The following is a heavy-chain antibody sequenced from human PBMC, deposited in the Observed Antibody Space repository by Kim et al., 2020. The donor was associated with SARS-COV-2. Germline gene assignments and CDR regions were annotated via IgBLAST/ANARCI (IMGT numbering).Heavy chain of an antibody. V-gene: IGHV4-34*01. J-gene: IGHJ5*02. D-gene: IGHD6-13*01. Sequence: SETLSLTCAVYGGSFSGYYWSWIRQPPGKGLEWIGEINHSGSTNYNPSLKSRVTISVDTSKNQFSLKLSSVTAADTAVYYCARGRSSSWMGPEPLNWFDPWGQGTLVTVSS. CDR1: GGSFSGYY. CDR2: INHSGST. CDR3: ARGRSSSWMGPEPLNWFDP.